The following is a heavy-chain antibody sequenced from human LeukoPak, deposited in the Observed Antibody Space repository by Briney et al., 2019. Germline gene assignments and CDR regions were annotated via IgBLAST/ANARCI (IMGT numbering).Heavy chain of an antibody. V-gene: IGHV1-2*02. Sequence: GASVTVSFTASGYTFTGYYMHWVRQAPGQGLEWMGWINPNSGGTNYAQKFQGRVTMTRDTSISTAYMELSRLRSDDTAVYYCARVLTPSSSWTNWFDPWGQGTLVTVSS. CDR1: GYTFTGYY. CDR2: INPNSGGT. CDR3: ARVLTPSSSWTNWFDP. J-gene: IGHJ5*02. D-gene: IGHD6-13*01.